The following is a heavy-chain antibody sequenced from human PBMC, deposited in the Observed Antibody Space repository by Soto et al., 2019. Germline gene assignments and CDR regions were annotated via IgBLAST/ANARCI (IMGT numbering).Heavy chain of an antibody. CDR1: GVSISSYY. CDR2: IYYSGST. J-gene: IGHJ3*02. CDR3: ARRGGYDWERSPLDAFDI. D-gene: IGHD5-12*01. V-gene: IGHV4-59*08. Sequence: PSETLSLTCTVAGVSISSYYWSWIRQPPGKGLEWIGYIYYSGSTNYNPSLKSRVTISVDMSRNQFSLKLSSVTAADTAVYYCARRGGYDWERSPLDAFDIWGQGTMVTVSS.